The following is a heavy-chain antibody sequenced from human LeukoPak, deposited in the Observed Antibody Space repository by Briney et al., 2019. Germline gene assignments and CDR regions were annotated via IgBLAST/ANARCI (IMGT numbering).Heavy chain of an antibody. CDR3: ARDLLRFLDSDAFDI. V-gene: IGHV3-7*01. CDR1: GFTFSSYW. J-gene: IGHJ3*02. Sequence: GGSLRLSCAAPGFTFSSYWMSWVRQAPGKGLEWVANIKQDGSEKYYVDSVKGRFTISRDNAKNSLYLQMNSLRAEDTAVYYCARDLLRFLDSDAFDIWGQGTMVTVSS. D-gene: IGHD3-3*01. CDR2: IKQDGSEK.